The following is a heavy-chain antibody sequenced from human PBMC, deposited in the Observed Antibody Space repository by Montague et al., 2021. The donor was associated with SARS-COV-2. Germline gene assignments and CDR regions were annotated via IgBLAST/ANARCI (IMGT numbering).Heavy chain of an antibody. D-gene: IGHD1-26*01. CDR1: GFTFSSYA. CDR2: ISYDRSNK. CDR3: ARGRGGSYRTAFDI. V-gene: IGHV3-30*04. J-gene: IGHJ3*02. Sequence: SLRLSFAASGFTFSSYAMHWVRQAPGKGLEWVAVISYDRSNKYYADSVKGRFTISRDNSKNTLYLQMNSLRAEDTAVYYCARGRGGSYRTAFDIWGQGTMVTVSS.